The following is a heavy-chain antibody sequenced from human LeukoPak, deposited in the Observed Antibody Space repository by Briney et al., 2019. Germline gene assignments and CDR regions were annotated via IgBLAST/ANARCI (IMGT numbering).Heavy chain of an antibody. CDR2: ISWNSGSI. J-gene: IGHJ4*02. CDR3: AKARSGYYSYYFDY. CDR1: GFSFNNYA. Sequence: PGGSLRLSCVASGFSFNNYAMNWVRQAPGKGLEWVSGISWNSGSIGYADSVKGRFTISRDNAKNSLYLQMNSLRAEDTALYYCAKARSGYYSYYFDYWGQGTLVTVSS. V-gene: IGHV3-9*01. D-gene: IGHD3-22*01.